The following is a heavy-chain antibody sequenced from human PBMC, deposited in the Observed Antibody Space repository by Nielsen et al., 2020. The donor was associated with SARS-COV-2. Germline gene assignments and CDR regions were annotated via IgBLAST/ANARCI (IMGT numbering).Heavy chain of an antibody. Sequence: GESLKISCAVSGFSFSSYAMTWVRQAPGKGLEWVSSIGTTGDKTFYADSVKGRFTISRDNSKNTLYLQVDNLRPEDTAVFYCAREGPDSSSWRATLFWGHGTLVTVSS. CDR1: GFSFSSYA. D-gene: IGHD6-13*01. CDR3: AREGPDSSSWRATLF. CDR2: IGTTGDKT. V-gene: IGHV3-23*01. J-gene: IGHJ1*01.